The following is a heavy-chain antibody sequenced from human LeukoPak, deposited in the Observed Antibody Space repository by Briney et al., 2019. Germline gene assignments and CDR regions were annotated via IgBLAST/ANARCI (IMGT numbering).Heavy chain of an antibody. CDR3: AREYSYDSSGYSY. Sequence: KPSETLSLTCTVSGGSISSYYWSWIRQPAGKGLEWIGRMYSSGRTNYNPSLKSRVTMSVDTSKNQFSLKLSSVTAADTAVYYCAREYSYDSSGYSYWGQGILVTVSS. J-gene: IGHJ4*02. CDR2: MYSSGRT. D-gene: IGHD3-22*01. V-gene: IGHV4-4*07. CDR1: GGSISSYY.